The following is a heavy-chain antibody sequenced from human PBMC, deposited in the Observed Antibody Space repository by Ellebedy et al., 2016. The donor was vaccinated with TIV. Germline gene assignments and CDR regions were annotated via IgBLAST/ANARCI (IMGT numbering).Heavy chain of an antibody. D-gene: IGHD6-19*01. CDR2: IYSTWNK. Sequence: MPSETLSLTCTVSGDSMSSRNLYWGWVRQAPGEGLQWIGSIYSTWNKYYNPSLESRVSMSIDTSKNQFSLTVTSVTAADTAVYFCARMRGVAGPRWFDPWGPGTQVIVSS. J-gene: IGHJ5*02. CDR3: ARMRGVAGPRWFDP. V-gene: IGHV4-39*07. CDR1: GDSMSSRNLY.